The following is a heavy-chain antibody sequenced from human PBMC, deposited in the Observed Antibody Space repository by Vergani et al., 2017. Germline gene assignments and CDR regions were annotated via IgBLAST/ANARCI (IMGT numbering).Heavy chain of an antibody. Sequence: VQLVESGGGVVQPGTSLRLSCAASGFTFSSYSMNWVRQAPGKGLEWVSSISSSSSYIYYADSVKGRFTISRDNAKNSLYLQMNSLRAEDTAVYYCARVPYSSGWYFDYWGQGTLVTVSS. D-gene: IGHD6-19*01. J-gene: IGHJ4*02. CDR1: GFTFSSYS. V-gene: IGHV3-21*01. CDR3: ARVPYSSGWYFDY. CDR2: ISSSSSYI.